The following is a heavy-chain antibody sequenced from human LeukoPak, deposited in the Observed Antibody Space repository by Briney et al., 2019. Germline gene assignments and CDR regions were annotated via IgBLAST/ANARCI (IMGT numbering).Heavy chain of an antibody. CDR1: GFTFSSYG. D-gene: IGHD3-22*01. V-gene: IGHV3-30*18. CDR3: AKDYDSSGYLGGGIDY. J-gene: IGHJ4*02. CDR2: ISYDGSNK. Sequence: GGSLRLSCAASGFTFSSYGMHRVRQAPGKGLEWVAVISYDGSNKYYADSVKGRFTISRDNSKNTLYLQMNSLRAEDTAVYYCAKDYDSSGYLGGGIDYWGQGTLVTVSS.